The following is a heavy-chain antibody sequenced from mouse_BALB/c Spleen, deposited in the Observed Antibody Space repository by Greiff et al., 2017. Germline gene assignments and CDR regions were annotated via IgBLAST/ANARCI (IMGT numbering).Heavy chain of an antibody. Sequence: GGGLVQPKGSLKLSCAASGFTFNTYAMNWVRQAPGKGLEWVARIRSKSNNYATYYADSVKDRFTISRDDSQSMLYLQMNNLKTEDTAMYYCVRHFPFDYWGQGTTLTVSS. CDR3: VRHFPFDY. CDR2: IRSKSNNYAT. J-gene: IGHJ2*01. CDR1: GFTFNTYA. V-gene: IGHV10-1*02.